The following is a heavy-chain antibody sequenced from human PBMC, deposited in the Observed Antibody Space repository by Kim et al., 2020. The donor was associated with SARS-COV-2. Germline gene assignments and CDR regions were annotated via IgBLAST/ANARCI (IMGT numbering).Heavy chain of an antibody. CDR2: T. D-gene: IGHD2-8*01. V-gene: IGHV1-3*01. J-gene: IGHJ4*02. CDR3: ARSVMADRNDY. Sequence: TLYSQKCQGRVTLTSDTSASTAYMELTNLRSEDTAVYYCARSVMADRNDYWGQGTLVTVSS.